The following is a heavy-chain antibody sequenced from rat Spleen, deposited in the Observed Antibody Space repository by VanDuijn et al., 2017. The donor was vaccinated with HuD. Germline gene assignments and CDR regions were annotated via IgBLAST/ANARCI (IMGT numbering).Heavy chain of an antibody. V-gene: IGHV5-29*01. CDR1: GFTLSDHY. D-gene: IGHD1-11*01. J-gene: IGHJ2*01. CDR3: ARRHYGYTDYFDY. Sequence: EVQLVESGGGLVQPGRSLKLSCAASGFTLSDHYMAWVRQAPTKGLEWVATISYDGSRTYYRDSVRGRFTISSDSTRSTLYLQMDSLRSEDTATYYCARRHYGYTDYFDYWGQGVMVPVSS. CDR2: ISYDGSRT.